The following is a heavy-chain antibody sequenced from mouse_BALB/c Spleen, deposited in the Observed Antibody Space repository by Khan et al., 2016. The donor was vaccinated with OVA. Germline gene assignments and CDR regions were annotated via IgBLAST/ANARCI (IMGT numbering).Heavy chain of an antibody. J-gene: IGHJ4*01. D-gene: IGHD1-1*01. CDR1: GYTFTSYW. CDR3: ARESYYGRTRDAMEY. CDR2: IAPGSGCT. V-gene: IGHV1S41*01. Sequence: DLVKPGASVKLSCKASGYTFTSYWINWIKQRPGQGLEWIGRIAPGSGCTYDNEMFKGKATLTVDTSSSTAYIQLSSLSSEDSAVYCCARESYYGRTRDAMEYWGQGNS.